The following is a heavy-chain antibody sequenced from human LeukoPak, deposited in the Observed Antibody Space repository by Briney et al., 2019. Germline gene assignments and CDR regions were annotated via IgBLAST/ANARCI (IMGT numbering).Heavy chain of an antibody. J-gene: IGHJ2*01. Sequence: GGSLRLSCVASGFSFSSTGMSWVRQTPGRGLEWLSAISWSGELTYYADSVKGRFTISRDNSKDTLYLQIKSLRVEDTAVYYCAKIGRSGNWDFDLWGCSTLVTVS. D-gene: IGHD6-25*01. CDR2: ISWSGELT. V-gene: IGHV3-23*01. CDR3: AKIGRSGNWDFDL. CDR1: GFSFSSTG.